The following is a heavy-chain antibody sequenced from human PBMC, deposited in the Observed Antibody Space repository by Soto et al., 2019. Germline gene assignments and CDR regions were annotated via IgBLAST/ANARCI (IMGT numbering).Heavy chain of an antibody. CDR2: ISYDGSNQ. Sequence: QVQLVESGGGVVQPGRSLRLSCAASGFTFSSYAMHWVRQAPGKGLEWVAVISYDGSNQYYADSVKGRFTISRDSSKNTLYLQMNSLRAEDTAVYYCGRVSGVFGVVIIPYYYGMDVWGQGTTVTVSS. D-gene: IGHD3-3*01. CDR1: GFTFSSYA. V-gene: IGHV3-30-3*01. J-gene: IGHJ6*02. CDR3: GRVSGVFGVVIIPYYYGMDV.